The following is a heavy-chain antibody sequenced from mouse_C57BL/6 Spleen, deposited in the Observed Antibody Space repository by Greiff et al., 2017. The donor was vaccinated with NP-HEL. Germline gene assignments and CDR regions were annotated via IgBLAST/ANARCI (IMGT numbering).Heavy chain of an antibody. Sequence: EVQLQQSGPELVKPGASVKMSCKASGYTFTDYNMHWVKQSHGKSLEWIGYINPNNGGTSYNQKFKGKATLTVNKSSSTAYMELRSLTSEDSAVYYCSSAGGYYVYYAMDYWGQGTSVTVSS. CDR2: INPNNGGT. V-gene: IGHV1-22*01. D-gene: IGHD2-3*01. CDR3: SSAGGYYVYYAMDY. CDR1: GYTFTDYN. J-gene: IGHJ4*01.